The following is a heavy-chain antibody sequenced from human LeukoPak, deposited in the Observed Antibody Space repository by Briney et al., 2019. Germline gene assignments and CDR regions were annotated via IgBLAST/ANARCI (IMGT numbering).Heavy chain of an antibody. J-gene: IGHJ6*02. CDR1: GFTFSTYW. CDR3: ARGGWEQTGGGGMDV. D-gene: IGHD1-26*01. Sequence: PGGSLRLSCAASGFTFSTYWMHWVRQAPGKGLVWVSRINSDGSSTRYADSVKGRFTISRDNAKNTLYLQMNSLRAEDTAVYCCARGGWEQTGGGGMDVWGQEATVTVSS. V-gene: IGHV3-74*01. CDR2: INSDGSST.